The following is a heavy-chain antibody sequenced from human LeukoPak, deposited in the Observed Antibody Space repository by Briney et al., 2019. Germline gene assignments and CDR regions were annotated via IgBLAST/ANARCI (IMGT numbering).Heavy chain of an antibody. CDR3: ARGYCSSTSCYSYFDC. Sequence: PSQTLSLTCTVSGGSISSGDYYWSWIRQPPGKGLEWIGYIYYSGSTNYNPSLKSRVTISVDTSKNQFSLKLSSVTAADTAVYYCARGYCSSTSCYSYFDCWGQGTLVTVSS. CDR1: GGSISSGDYY. D-gene: IGHD2-2*02. CDR2: IYYSGST. J-gene: IGHJ4*02. V-gene: IGHV4-61*08.